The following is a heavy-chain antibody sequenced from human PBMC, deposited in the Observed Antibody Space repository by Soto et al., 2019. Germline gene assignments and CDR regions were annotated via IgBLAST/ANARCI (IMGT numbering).Heavy chain of an antibody. CDR2: ISSSSSYI. V-gene: IGHV3-21*01. CDR3: ARSLHYDILTGYLRSFDPFDP. Sequence: PGGSLRLSCAASGFTFSSYSMNWVRQAPGKGLEWVSSISSSSSYIYYADSVKGRFTISRDNAKNSLYLQMNSLRAEDTAVYYCARSLHYDILTGYLRSFDPFDPWGQGTLVTVSS. J-gene: IGHJ5*02. CDR1: GFTFSSYS. D-gene: IGHD3-9*01.